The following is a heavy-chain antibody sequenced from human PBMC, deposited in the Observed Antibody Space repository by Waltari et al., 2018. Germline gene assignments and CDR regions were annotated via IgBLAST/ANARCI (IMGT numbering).Heavy chain of an antibody. D-gene: IGHD3-10*01. CDR2: ISGSGGST. J-gene: IGHJ4*02. CDR3: AKDFSGGY. CDR1: GFSFSIIA. Sequence: EVQLLESGGGLVQPGGSLRLSCAASGFSFSIIAMGWARRARGQGREGVSGISGSGGSTYYAESVKGRFTISRDNSKNTLYLQMNSLRAEDTAVYYCAKDFSGGYWGQGTLVTVSS. V-gene: IGHV3-23*01.